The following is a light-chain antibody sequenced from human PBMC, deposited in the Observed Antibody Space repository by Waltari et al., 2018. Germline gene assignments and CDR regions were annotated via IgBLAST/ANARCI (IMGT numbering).Light chain of an antibody. Sequence: QSVLTQPPSASGTPGQRVTISCSGTSSNLGNNVVNWYQQVPGTAPKPLIYRNDRRPSGVPDRFSASTSGTSASLAISGLQSEDEAEYYCASWDDSLNGHWVFGGGTKVTVL. V-gene: IGLV1-44*01. CDR2: RND. J-gene: IGLJ3*02. CDR1: SSNLGNNV. CDR3: ASWDDSLNGHWV.